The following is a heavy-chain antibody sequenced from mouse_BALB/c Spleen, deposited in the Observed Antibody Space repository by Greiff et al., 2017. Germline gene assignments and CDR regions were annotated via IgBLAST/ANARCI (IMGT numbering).Heavy chain of an antibody. CDR3: ASTARATSWFAY. Sequence: VQLQQPGAELVKPGASVKLSCKASGYTFTSYWMHWVKQRPGQGLEWIGEINPSNGRTNYNERFKSKATLTVDKSSSTAYMQLSSLTSEDSEVYYCASTARATSWFAYWGQGTLVTVSA. V-gene: IGHV1S81*02. J-gene: IGHJ3*01. D-gene: IGHD3-1*01. CDR1: GYTFTSYW. CDR2: INPSNGRT.